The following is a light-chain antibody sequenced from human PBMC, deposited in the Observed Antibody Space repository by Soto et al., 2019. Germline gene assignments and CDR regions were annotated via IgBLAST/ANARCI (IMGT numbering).Light chain of an antibody. Sequence: EVVLTQSPATLSLSPGERATLSCRANQSVSANYLAWYQQKPGQAPRLLIYGASSRATGIPDRFSGSGSGTDFTLTISRLAPEDFAVFYCHQYGSAPFTFGPGTKVDIK. V-gene: IGKV3-20*01. CDR1: QSVSANY. J-gene: IGKJ3*01. CDR2: GAS. CDR3: HQYGSAPFT.